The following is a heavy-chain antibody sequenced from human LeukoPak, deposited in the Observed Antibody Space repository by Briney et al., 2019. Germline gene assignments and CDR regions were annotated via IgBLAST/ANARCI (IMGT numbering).Heavy chain of an antibody. D-gene: IGHD3-22*01. CDR1: GYTFTSYY. V-gene: IGHV1-46*01. CDR2: INPSGGST. CDR3: ARGSRYDSSGYYFLSSYHYFDY. Sequence: ASVKVSCKSSGYTFTSYYMHWVRQPPGQGLEWMGIINPSGGSTSYAQKFQGRVTMTRDTSTSTVYMELSSLRSEDTAVYYCARGSRYDSSGYYFLSSYHYFDYWGQGTLVTVSS. J-gene: IGHJ4*02.